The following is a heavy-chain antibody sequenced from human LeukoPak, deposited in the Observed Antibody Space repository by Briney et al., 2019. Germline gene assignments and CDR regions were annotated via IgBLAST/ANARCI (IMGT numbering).Heavy chain of an antibody. J-gene: IGHJ4*02. CDR3: AKEKQLEPFDC. CDR2: LQYDASDK. Sequence: GGSLRLSCAASGFTFSSYGMHWVRQAPGKGLEWVAFLQYDASDKYYADSVKGRFTISRDNSKNTLYLQMNSLTAEDTAVYYCAKEKQLEPFDCWGQGTLVTVSS. CDR1: GFTFSSYG. D-gene: IGHD1-1*01. V-gene: IGHV3-30*02.